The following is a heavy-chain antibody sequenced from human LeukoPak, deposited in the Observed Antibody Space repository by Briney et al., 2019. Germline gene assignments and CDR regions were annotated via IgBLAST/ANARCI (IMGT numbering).Heavy chain of an antibody. CDR3: ARDHPVTTSFDY. CDR2: IIPIFGTA. J-gene: IGHJ4*02. D-gene: IGHD4-17*01. Sequence: GASVKVSCKASGGTFSSYAISWVRQAPGQGLEWMGGIIPIFGTANYAQKFQGRVTMTTDTSTSTAYMELRSLRSDDTAVYYCARDHPVTTSFDYWGQGTLVTVSS. CDR1: GGTFSSYA. V-gene: IGHV1-69*05.